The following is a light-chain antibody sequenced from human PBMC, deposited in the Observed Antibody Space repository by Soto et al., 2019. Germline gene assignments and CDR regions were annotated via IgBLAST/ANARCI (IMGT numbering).Light chain of an antibody. J-gene: IGKJ1*01. Sequence: EIVMTQSPATLSVSPGERATLSCRASQSVSSNLAWYQQRPGQAPRLLTYGASTRATGIPARFSGSGSGTQFILTISSLQSEDFAVYYCQQYNNWPLWTFGQGTKVEIK. CDR2: GAS. CDR1: QSVSSN. CDR3: QQYNNWPLWT. V-gene: IGKV3-15*01.